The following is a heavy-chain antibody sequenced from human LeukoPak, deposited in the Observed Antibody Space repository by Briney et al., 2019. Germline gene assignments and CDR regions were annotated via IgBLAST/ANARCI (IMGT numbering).Heavy chain of an antibody. Sequence: SETLSLTCTASGGSISSYYWSWIRQPPGKGLEWIGYIYYSGCTNYNPSLKSRVTISVDTSKNQFSLKLSSVTAADTAVYYCAGGPIVVVPAYWFDPWGQGTLVTVSS. D-gene: IGHD2-2*01. CDR1: GGSISSYY. CDR3: AGGPIVVVPAYWFDP. V-gene: IGHV4-59*01. CDR2: IYYSGCT. J-gene: IGHJ5*02.